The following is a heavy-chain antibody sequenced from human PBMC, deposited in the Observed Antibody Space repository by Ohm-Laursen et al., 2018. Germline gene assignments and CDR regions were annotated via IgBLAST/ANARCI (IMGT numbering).Heavy chain of an antibody. CDR2: ISYDGSNK. D-gene: IGHD6-19*01. J-gene: IGHJ4*02. V-gene: IGHV3-30*18. Sequence: SLRLSCSATGFTFSSYGMHWVRQAPGKGLEWVAVISYDGSNKYYADSVKGRFTISRDSSKNMLYLQTNSLRVEDTAVYYCAKTARAVAGDHWGQGTLVTVSS. CDR3: AKTARAVAGDH. CDR1: GFTFSSYG.